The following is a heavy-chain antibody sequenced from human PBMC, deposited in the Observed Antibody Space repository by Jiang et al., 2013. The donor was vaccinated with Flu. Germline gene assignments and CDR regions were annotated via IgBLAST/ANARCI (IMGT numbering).Heavy chain of an antibody. D-gene: IGHD6-19*01. CDR3: ARGIAVADPSFDY. V-gene: IGHV1-3*01. CDR2: INAGNGNT. CDR1: GYTFTSYA. Sequence: EVRSLGPSVKVSCKASGYTFTSYAMHWVRQAPGQRLEWMGWINAGNGNTKYSQKFQGRVTITRDTSASTAYMELSSLRSEDTAVYYCARGIAVADPSFDYWGQGTLVTVSS. J-gene: IGHJ4*02.